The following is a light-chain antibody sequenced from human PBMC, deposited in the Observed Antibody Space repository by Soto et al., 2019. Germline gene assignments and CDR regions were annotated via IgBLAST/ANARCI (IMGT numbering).Light chain of an antibody. Sequence: QSALTQPASVSGSPGQSITISCSGTSSDVGAHNLVSWYQQHPGRAPKLMIYAVSNRPSGVSNRFSGSKSGNTASLTISGLQAEDEADYYCSSYAGSNSLGVLGGGTKLTVL. CDR3: SSYAGSNSLGV. CDR1: SSDVGAHNL. J-gene: IGLJ2*01. CDR2: AVS. V-gene: IGLV2-14*01.